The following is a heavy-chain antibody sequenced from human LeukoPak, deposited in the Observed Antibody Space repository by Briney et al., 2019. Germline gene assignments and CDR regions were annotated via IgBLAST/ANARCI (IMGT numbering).Heavy chain of an antibody. CDR3: ASGSYYETFDY. D-gene: IGHD1-26*01. J-gene: IGHJ4*02. CDR1: GGSIRSDF. V-gene: IGHV4-59*01. Sequence: SETLSLTCTVSGGSIRSDFWSWIRQPPGKGLEWIGYIYYSGSTNYNPSLKSRVTISVDTSKNQFSLKLSSVTAADTAVYYCASGSYYETFDYWGQGTLVTVSS. CDR2: IYYSGST.